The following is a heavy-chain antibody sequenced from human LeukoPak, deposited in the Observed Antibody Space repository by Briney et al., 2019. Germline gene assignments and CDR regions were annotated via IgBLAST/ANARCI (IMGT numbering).Heavy chain of an antibody. CDR1: GGSISSGDYY. Sequence: PSQTLSPTCTVSGGSISSGDYYWSWIRQPPGKGLEWIGYIYYSGSTYYNPSLKSRVTISVDTSKNQFSLKLSSVTAADTAVYYCARIQNYYGSGSYYSNFDYWGQGTLVTVSS. D-gene: IGHD3-10*01. CDR2: IYYSGST. J-gene: IGHJ4*02. V-gene: IGHV4-30-4*01. CDR3: ARIQNYYGSGSYYSNFDY.